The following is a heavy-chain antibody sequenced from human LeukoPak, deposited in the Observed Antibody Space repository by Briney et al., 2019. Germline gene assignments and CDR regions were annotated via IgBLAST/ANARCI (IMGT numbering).Heavy chain of an antibody. CDR3: ARGPHNSGSGRYFDL. CDR1: GFPVSTNY. V-gene: IGHV3-66*01. CDR2: FYCGGTI. J-gene: IGHJ2*01. Sequence: GGSLRLSCAASGFPVSTNYMSWVRQAPGKGVEWVSVFYCGGTINYADSVKGRFTISRDRSYNTMALQMNSLRAEDTAVYYCARGPHNSGSGRYFDLWGRGALVTVSS. D-gene: IGHD3-10*01.